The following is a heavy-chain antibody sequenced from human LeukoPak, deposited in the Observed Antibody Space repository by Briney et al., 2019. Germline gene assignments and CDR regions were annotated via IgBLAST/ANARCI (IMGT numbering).Heavy chain of an antibody. CDR2: ISAYNGKT. Sequence: ASVKVSFKASGYTFTIYGISWVRQAPGQGVEWMGWISAYNGKTNYAQKLQGRVTMTTDTSTSTAYMELRSLRSDDTAVYYCARELTMVRGVTLLGDAFDIWGQGTMVTVSS. J-gene: IGHJ3*02. V-gene: IGHV1-18*04. CDR1: GYTFTIYG. D-gene: IGHD3-10*01. CDR3: ARELTMVRGVTLLGDAFDI.